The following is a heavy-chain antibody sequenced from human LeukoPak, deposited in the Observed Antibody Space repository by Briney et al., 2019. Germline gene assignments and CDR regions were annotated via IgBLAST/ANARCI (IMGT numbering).Heavy chain of an antibody. CDR2: ITSSSSRT. J-gene: IGHJ6*03. V-gene: IGHV3-21*01. CDR1: GFIFSTYN. Sequence: GGSLRLSCSASGFIFSTYNMNWVRQAPGKALEWVSSITSSSSRTYYADSVKGRYTISRDNAKNSLYLQMDSLRAEDTAVYYCARDPYSGGYGAYYYYYMDVWGKGTTVTISS. D-gene: IGHD1-26*01. CDR3: ARDPYSGGYGAYYYYYMDV.